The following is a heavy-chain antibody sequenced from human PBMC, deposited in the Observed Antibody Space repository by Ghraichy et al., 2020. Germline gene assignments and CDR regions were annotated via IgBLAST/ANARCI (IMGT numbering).Heavy chain of an antibody. D-gene: IGHD3-22*01. Sequence: SLRLSCAASGFTFDDYAMHWVRQAPGKGLEWVSGISWNSGSIGYADSVKGRFTISRDNAKNSLYLQMNSLRAEDTALYYCAKDTTYYYDSSTNWFDPWGQGTLVTVSS. CDR1: GFTFDDYA. CDR2: ISWNSGSI. CDR3: AKDTTYYYDSSTNWFDP. V-gene: IGHV3-9*01. J-gene: IGHJ5*02.